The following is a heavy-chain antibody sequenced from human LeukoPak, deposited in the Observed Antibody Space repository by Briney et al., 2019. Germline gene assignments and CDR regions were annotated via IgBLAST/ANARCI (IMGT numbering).Heavy chain of an antibody. D-gene: IGHD3-9*01. CDR1: GFTVSSNY. J-gene: IGHJ6*03. Sequence: GGSLRLSCAASGFTVSSNYMCLVRQAPGKGLEWVSVIYSGGSTYYADSVKGRFTISRDNSKNTLYLQMNSLRAEDTAVYYCARAVGTGILTGNGAYYYYMDVWGKGTTVTVSS. CDR3: ARAVGTGILTGNGAYYYYMDV. CDR2: IYSGGST. V-gene: IGHV3-53*01.